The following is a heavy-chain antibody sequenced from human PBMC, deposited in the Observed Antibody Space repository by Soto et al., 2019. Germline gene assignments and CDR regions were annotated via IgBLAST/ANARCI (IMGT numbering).Heavy chain of an antibody. CDR1: GYTFTIYG. CDR2: ISPDNGNT. V-gene: IGHV1-18*01. J-gene: IGHJ6*02. D-gene: IGHD5-12*01. CDR3: ARALGYSGYAGMDV. Sequence: QVQLVQSGGEVKKPGASVKVSCKASGYTFTIYGINWVRQAPGQGLEWMGWISPDNGNTNYAQKLQGRVTMTTDTSTSTAYMELRSLRSEDTAVYDCARALGYSGYAGMDVWGQGTTVTVSS.